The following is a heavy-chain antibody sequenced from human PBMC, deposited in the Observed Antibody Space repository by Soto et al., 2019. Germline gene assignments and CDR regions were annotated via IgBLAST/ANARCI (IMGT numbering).Heavy chain of an antibody. Sequence: PGGSLRLSCAAPGFTFSSYAMSWVRQAPGKGLEWVSAISGSGGSTYYADSVKGRFTISRDNSKNTLYLQMNSLRAEDTAVYYCAKVCCSWYPGDYYYGMDIWDRGTTVTVSS. J-gene: IGHJ6*02. D-gene: IGHD6-13*01. CDR3: AKVCCSWYPGDYYYGMDI. V-gene: IGHV3-23*01. CDR2: ISGSGGST. CDR1: GFTFSSYA.